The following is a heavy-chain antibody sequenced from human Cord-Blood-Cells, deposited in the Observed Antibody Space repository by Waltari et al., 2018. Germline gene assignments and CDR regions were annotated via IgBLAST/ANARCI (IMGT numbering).Heavy chain of an antibody. Sequence: QVQLVQSGAEVKKPGASVKVSCKASGYTFTSYYMHWVRQAPGQGLEWMGIINPSGGSTSYATKFQGRVTMTRDTSTSTVYMERSSLRSEDTAVYYCARELLVVPAENWFDPWGQGTLVTVSS. CDR3: ARELLVVPAENWFDP. V-gene: IGHV1-46*01. CDR2: INPSGGST. D-gene: IGHD2-2*01. CDR1: GYTFTSYY. J-gene: IGHJ5*02.